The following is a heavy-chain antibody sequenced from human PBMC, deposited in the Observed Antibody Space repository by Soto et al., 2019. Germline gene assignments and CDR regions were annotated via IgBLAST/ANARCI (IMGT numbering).Heavy chain of an antibody. Sequence: QVQLQESGPGLVKPSGTLSLTCAVSGDSISSDKWWSWVRQPPGKGLEWIGEIHNSGRTNYNPSLKSRVTILVEKSKNQASLELSSMTAADTAVYYCARGGDWQFDYWGQGTLVTVSS. CDR1: GDSISSDKW. J-gene: IGHJ4*02. CDR2: IHNSGRT. CDR3: ARGGDWQFDY. D-gene: IGHD2-21*02. V-gene: IGHV4-4*02.